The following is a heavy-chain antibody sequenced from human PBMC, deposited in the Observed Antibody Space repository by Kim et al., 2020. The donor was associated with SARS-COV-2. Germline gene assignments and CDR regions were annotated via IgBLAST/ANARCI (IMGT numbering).Heavy chain of an antibody. J-gene: IGHJ5*01. V-gene: IGHV3-30*04. CDR1: GFTLSSFA. D-gene: IGHD3-10*01. CDR3: ARGRGSYSLDS. Sequence: GGSLRLSCSASGFTLSSFAMHWVRQAPGRGLEWVAVIAIDGTNRYYVDSVKGRFTISRDNSKNTLYLQMNSLRSEDTAVYYCARGRGSYSLDSWGQGALATVSS. CDR2: IAIDGTNR.